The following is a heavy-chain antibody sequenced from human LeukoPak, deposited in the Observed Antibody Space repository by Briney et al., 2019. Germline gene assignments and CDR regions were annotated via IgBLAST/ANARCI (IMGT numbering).Heavy chain of an antibody. CDR3: ARGDGAHYFDY. CDR1: GGSISSGGYS. D-gene: IGHD4-17*01. CDR2: IYHSGST. V-gene: IGHV4-30-2*01. J-gene: IGHJ4*02. Sequence: SETLSLTCAVSGGSISSGGYSWRCIRQPPGKGLEWIGYIYHSGSTYYNPSLKSRATISVDRSKNQFSLKLSSVTAADTAVYYCARGDGAHYFDYWGQGTLVTVSS.